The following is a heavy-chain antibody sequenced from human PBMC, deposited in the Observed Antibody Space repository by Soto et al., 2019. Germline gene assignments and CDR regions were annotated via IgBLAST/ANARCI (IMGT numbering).Heavy chain of an antibody. CDR2: ISSDTSII. D-gene: IGHD7-27*01. V-gene: IGHV3-48*02. J-gene: IGHJ4*02. Sequence: GGSLRLSCAASGFTSSTYSMNWVRQAPGKGLEWVSYISSDTSIIDYADSVRGRFTISRDNAKNSLYLQMNSLRDEDTAVYYCVRDKNWAFDYWGQGTLVTVSS. CDR1: GFTSSTYS. CDR3: VRDKNWAFDY.